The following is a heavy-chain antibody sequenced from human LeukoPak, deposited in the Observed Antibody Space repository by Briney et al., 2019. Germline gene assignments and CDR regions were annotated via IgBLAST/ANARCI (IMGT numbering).Heavy chain of an antibody. CDR1: GFTFTSSA. V-gene: IGHV1-58*01. CDR3: AREGVGATAYFDY. CDR2: IVVGNGNT. Sequence: SVKVSCKASGFTFTSSAVQWVRQARGQCLEWIGWIVVGNGNTNYAQKFQERVTITRDMSTSTAYMELSSLRSEDTAVYYCAREGVGATAYFDYWGQGTLVTVSS. J-gene: IGHJ4*02. D-gene: IGHD1-26*01.